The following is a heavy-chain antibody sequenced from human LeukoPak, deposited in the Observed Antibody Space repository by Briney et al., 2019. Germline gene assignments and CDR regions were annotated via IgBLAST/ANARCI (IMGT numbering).Heavy chain of an antibody. Sequence: GGSLRLSCAASGFTFSSYAMSWVRQAPGKGLEWVSAISGSGGSTYYADSAKGRFTISRDNSKNTLYLQMNSLRAEDTAVYYCAKDNSPQIVAQYYFDYWGQGTLVTVSS. J-gene: IGHJ4*02. CDR3: AKDNSPQIVAQYYFDY. V-gene: IGHV3-23*01. CDR2: ISGSGGST. CDR1: GFTFSSYA. D-gene: IGHD3-22*01.